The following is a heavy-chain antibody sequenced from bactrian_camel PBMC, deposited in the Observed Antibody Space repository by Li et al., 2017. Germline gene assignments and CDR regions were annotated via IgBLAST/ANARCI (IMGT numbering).Heavy chain of an antibody. J-gene: IGHJ4*01. CDR3: AAVAICPAGWQSTNIAEYDF. D-gene: IGHD5*01. V-gene: IGHV3S26*01. CDR2: IGANGST. CDR1: GFTYSYRSYC. Sequence: VQLVESGGGSVQAGGSLRLSCAASGFTYSYRSYCMAWFRQAPGKEREGVAFIGANGSTTYADSVKGRFTISKDNAKNTLYLQMNSLKPEDTAMYYCAAVAICPAGWQSTNIAEYDFWGQGTQVTVS.